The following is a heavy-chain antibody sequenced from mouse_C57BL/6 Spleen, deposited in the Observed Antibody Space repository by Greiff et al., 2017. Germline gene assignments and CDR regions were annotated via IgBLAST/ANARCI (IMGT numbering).Heavy chain of an antibody. V-gene: IGHV5-17*01. CDR2: ISSGSSTI. D-gene: IGHD1-1*01. J-gene: IGHJ1*03. Sequence: EVKLVESGGGLVKPGGSLKLSCAASGFTFSDYGMHWVRQAPEQGLEWVAYISSGSSTIYYADPVKGRFTISRDNAKNTLFLQMTSLRSEDTAMYYCARAITTVVARDWYFDVWGTGTTVTVSS. CDR3: ARAITTVVARDWYFDV. CDR1: GFTFSDYG.